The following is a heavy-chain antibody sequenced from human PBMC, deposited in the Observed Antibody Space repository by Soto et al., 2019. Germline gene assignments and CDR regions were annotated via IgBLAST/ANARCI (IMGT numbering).Heavy chain of an antibody. Sequence: QVQLQESGPGLVKPSQTLSLTCTVSGGSISSGDYYWSWIRQPPGKGLEWVGYIFYTGTTYYSPPLSSRVTMSVDTSKNHFSLKVSSLTAADTAVYYCARWQAFGVITSFDSWGQGALVTVSS. J-gene: IGHJ4*02. D-gene: IGHD3-3*01. CDR2: IFYTGTT. CDR1: GGSISSGDYY. CDR3: ARWQAFGVITSFDS. V-gene: IGHV4-30-4*01.